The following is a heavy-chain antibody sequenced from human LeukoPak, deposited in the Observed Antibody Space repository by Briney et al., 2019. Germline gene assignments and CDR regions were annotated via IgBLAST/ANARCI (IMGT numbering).Heavy chain of an antibody. CDR1: GITFRSYE. D-gene: IGHD4-17*01. V-gene: IGHV3-48*03. CDR3: AREMTTVTTYFDY. J-gene: IGHJ4*02. CDR2: ISSSGSTI. Sequence: GSLRPSCAASGITFRSYEMAWVRQAPGKGLERVSYISSSGSTIYYSDSVKGRFTISRDNAKNSLYLQMNSLRAEDTAVYYCAREMTTVTTYFDYWGQGNLVTVSS.